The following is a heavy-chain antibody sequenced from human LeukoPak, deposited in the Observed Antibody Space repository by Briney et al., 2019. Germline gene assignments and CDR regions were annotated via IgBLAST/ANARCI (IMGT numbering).Heavy chain of an antibody. CDR1: GFTFNKYA. CDR2: MSHDGTTQ. V-gene: IGHV3-30*04. Sequence: PGRSLRLSCAASGFTFNKYAMSWVRQAPGKGLEWVAVMSHDGTTQHYADSVKGRFTISRDNSKNTLYLQMNSLRAEDTAVYYCARDLPGYWGQGTLVTVSS. CDR3: ARDLPGY. J-gene: IGHJ4*02.